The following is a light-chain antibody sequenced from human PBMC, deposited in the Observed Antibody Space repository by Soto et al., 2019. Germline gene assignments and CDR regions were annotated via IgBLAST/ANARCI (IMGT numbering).Light chain of an antibody. Sequence: QSALTQAPSASGAPGQRFTISCSGSSSNTGSNYVYWYQQLPGTAPELLVYRNNQRPSGVPDRFSGSKSGTSASLAITGLRSEDESDYYCAAWDDSLSGFVFGGGTNVTVL. CDR2: RNN. J-gene: IGLJ1*01. CDR3: AAWDDSLSGFV. V-gene: IGLV1-47*01. CDR1: SSNTGSNY.